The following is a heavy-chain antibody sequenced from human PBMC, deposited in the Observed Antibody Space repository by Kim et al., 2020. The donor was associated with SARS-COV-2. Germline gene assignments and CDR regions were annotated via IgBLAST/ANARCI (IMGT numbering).Heavy chain of an antibody. CDR1: GFTFSSYG. Sequence: GGSLRLSCAASGFTFSSYGMPWVRQAPGKGLEWVAVISYDGSNTYYADSVKGRFTISRDNSKNTLYLQMNSLRAEDTAVYYCAKVVGAGDYYGMDVWGQGTTVTVSS. D-gene: IGHD3-10*01. CDR3: AKVVGAGDYYGMDV. J-gene: IGHJ6*02. CDR2: ISYDGSNT. V-gene: IGHV3-30*18.